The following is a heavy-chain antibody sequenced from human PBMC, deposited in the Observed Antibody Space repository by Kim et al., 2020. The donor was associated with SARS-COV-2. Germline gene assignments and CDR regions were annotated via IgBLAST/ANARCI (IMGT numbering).Heavy chain of an antibody. Sequence: GGSLRLSCAASGFTFSDYYMSWIRQAPGKGLEWVSYISSSSSYTNYADSVKGRFTISRDNAKNSLYLQMNSLRAEDTAVYYCARGTPYYDILTGNDYWGQGTLVTVSS. CDR3: ARGTPYYDILTGNDY. D-gene: IGHD3-9*01. V-gene: IGHV3-11*05. J-gene: IGHJ4*02. CDR1: GFTFSDYY. CDR2: ISSSSSYT.